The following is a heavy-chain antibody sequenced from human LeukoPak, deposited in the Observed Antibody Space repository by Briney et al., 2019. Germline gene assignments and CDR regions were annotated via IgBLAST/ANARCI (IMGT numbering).Heavy chain of an antibody. CDR1: GGSVSSGSYY. J-gene: IGHJ6*02. V-gene: IGHV4-61*01. CDR3: ASMRVVDTAMVYYYYGMDA. D-gene: IGHD5-18*01. CDR2: IYYSGST. Sequence: PSETLSLTCTVSGGSVSSGSYYWSWIRQPPGKGLEWIGYIYYSGSTNYNPSLKSRVTISVDTSKNQFSLKLSSVTAADTAVYYCASMRVVDTAMVYYYYGMDAWGQGTTVTVSS.